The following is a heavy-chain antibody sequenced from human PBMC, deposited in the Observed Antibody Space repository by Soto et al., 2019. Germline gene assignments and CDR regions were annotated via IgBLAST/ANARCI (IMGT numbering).Heavy chain of an antibody. Sequence: SETLSLTCTVSGGSISSGGYYWSWIRQHPGKGLEWIGYIYYSGSTYYNPSLKSRVTISVDTSKNQFSLKLSSVTAADTAVYYCARDPTDIGYCSGGSCGDGMDVWGQGTTVTVSS. CDR2: IYYSGST. J-gene: IGHJ6*02. V-gene: IGHV4-31*03. CDR1: GGSISSGGYY. CDR3: ARDPTDIGYCSGGSCGDGMDV. D-gene: IGHD2-15*01.